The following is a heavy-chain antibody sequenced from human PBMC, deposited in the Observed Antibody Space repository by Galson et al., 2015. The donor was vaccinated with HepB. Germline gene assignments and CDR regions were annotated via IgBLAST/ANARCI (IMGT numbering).Heavy chain of an antibody. D-gene: IGHD3-10*01. J-gene: IGHJ4*02. CDR1: GFNFTNYG. CDR3: ARDGLWLEDGFFGYYFDY. CDR2: IWYDGSHK. V-gene: IGHV3-33*08. Sequence: SLRLSCAASGFNFTNYGMHWVRQAPGKGLEWVAVIWYDGSHKYYADSVKGRFTISRDTSKNTLYLQMNSLRAEDTALYYCARDGLWLEDGFFGYYFDYWGQGTLVTVSS.